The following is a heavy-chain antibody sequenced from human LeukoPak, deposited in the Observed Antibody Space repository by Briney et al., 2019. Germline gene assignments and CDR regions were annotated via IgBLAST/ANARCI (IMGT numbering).Heavy chain of an antibody. D-gene: IGHD4-17*01. CDR3: AKDPNGDYVGAFDM. V-gene: IGHV3-23*01. CDR1: GLTLSAYA. J-gene: IGHJ3*02. Sequence: GGSLRLSCAASGLTLSAYALVWVRQAPGKGLEWVSAITGSGAGTYYADSVKGRFTISRDNSNNTLYLQMNSLRAEDTALYYCAKDPNGDYVGAFDMWGPGTMVVVSS. CDR2: ITGSGAGT.